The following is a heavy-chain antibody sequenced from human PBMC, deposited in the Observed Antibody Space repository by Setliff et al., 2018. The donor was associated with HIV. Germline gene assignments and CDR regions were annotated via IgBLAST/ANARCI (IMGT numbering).Heavy chain of an antibody. J-gene: IGHJ6*03. CDR1: GFSLSTNGMC. CDR2: IDWDDDK. Sequence: SGPTLVNPTQTLTLTCTFSGFSLSTNGMCVTWIRQPPGKALEWLARIDWDDDKYYSTSLKTRLTISRDTSKNQVVLTMTNMDPVDTATYYCARVRLVQGDYYYYYMDVWGKGTTVTVSS. V-gene: IGHV2-70*11. CDR3: ARVRLVQGDYYYYYMDV. D-gene: IGHD3-10*01.